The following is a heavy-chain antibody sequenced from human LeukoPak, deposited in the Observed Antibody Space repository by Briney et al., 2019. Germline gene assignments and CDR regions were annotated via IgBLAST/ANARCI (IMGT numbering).Heavy chain of an antibody. CDR2: MNPNSGNT. CDR3: ARGRLVRGVIINYYFDY. D-gene: IGHD3-10*01. J-gene: IGHJ4*02. Sequence: ASVKVFCKASGYTFTSYDINWVRQATGQGLEWMGWMNPNSGNTGYAQKFQGRVTMTRNTSISTAYMELSSLRSEDTAVYYCARGRLVRGVIINYYFDYWGQGTLVTVSS. V-gene: IGHV1-8*01. CDR1: GYTFTSYD.